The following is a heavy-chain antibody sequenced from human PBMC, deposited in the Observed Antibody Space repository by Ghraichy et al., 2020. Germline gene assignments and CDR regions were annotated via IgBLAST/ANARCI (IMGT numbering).Heavy chain of an antibody. J-gene: IGHJ5*02. CDR1: RAHVRTPG. CDR2: ISTYNDHR. Sequence: ASVKVSCKIGRAHVRTPGTFRERECRRQRLEWNGWISTYNDHRNYIPNLQGRLTMTTDTSTSTAYMELSSLTSDDTAVYYCGRSHRPDVPLHLWGQGTLVTVSS. V-gene: IGHV1-18*01. D-gene: IGHD6-6*01. CDR3: GRSHRPDVPLHL.